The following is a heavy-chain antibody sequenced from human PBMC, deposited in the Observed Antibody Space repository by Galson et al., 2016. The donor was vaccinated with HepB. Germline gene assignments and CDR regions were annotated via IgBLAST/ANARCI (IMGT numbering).Heavy chain of an antibody. CDR1: GFSFSTYN. CDR2: ISGDGSAI. Sequence: SVRLSCAASGFSFSTYNMNWVRQAPGKGLEWVSYISGDGSAIYYADSVKGRFTISRDNVKSSLYLQMYSLRDEDTAIYYCARGYGANSLDYWGQGTLVTVSS. V-gene: IGHV3-48*02. CDR3: ARGYGANSLDY. D-gene: IGHD4-23*01. J-gene: IGHJ4*02.